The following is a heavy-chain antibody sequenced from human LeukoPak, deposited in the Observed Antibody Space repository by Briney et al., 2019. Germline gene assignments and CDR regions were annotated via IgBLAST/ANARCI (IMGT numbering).Heavy chain of an antibody. D-gene: IGHD3-22*01. Sequence: SETLSLTCAVYGGSFSGYYWSWIRQPPGKGLEWIGEINHSGSTNYNPSLKSRVTISVDTSKNQFSLKLSSVTATDTAVYYCARTYYDSTRRDYWGQGTLVTVSS. V-gene: IGHV4-34*01. CDR1: GGSFSGYY. CDR3: ARTYYDSTRRDY. CDR2: INHSGST. J-gene: IGHJ4*02.